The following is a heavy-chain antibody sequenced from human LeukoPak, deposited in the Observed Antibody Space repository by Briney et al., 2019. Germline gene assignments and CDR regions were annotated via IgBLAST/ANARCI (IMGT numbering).Heavy chain of an antibody. V-gene: IGHV3-33*01. Sequence: PGKSLRLSCAASGFTFSRNGMHWVRQAPGKGLEWVALIWYDGNNKYYADSVKGRFTISRDNSKNTLYLQMNSLRAEDTAMYYCARDYGTMTVAAVQGYFDYWGQGTLVTVSS. CDR2: IWYDGNNK. CDR1: GFTFSRNG. CDR3: ARDYGTMTVAAVQGYFDY. J-gene: IGHJ4*02. D-gene: IGHD3-22*01.